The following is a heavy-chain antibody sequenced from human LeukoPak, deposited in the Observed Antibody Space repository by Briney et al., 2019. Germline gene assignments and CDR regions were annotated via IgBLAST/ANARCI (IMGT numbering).Heavy chain of an antibody. V-gene: IGHV4-38-2*02. CDR2: IYHSGST. J-gene: IGHJ3*02. Sequence: SETLSLTCTVSGYSISSGYYWGWIRQPPGKGLEWIGSIYHSGSTYYNPSLKSRVTTSVDTSKNQFSLKLSSVTAADTAVYYCARGFSPIDAFDIWGQGTMVTVSS. D-gene: IGHD3-3*02. CDR1: GYSISSGYY. CDR3: ARGFSPIDAFDI.